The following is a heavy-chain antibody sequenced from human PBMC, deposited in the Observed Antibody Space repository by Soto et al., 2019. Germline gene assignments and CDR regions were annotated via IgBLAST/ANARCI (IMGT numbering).Heavy chain of an antibody. Sequence: QVQLQQWGAGLLKPAETLSLTCAVFGGSFSTYYWSWIRQPPGRGLEWIGEINKSGSTNYNPSIKSRVSISVDTSKKHFSLNLSSVTAADTAVYYCAGQDYYYGVDVWGQGTTVTVSS. CDR2: INKSGST. J-gene: IGHJ6*02. CDR3: AGQDYYYGVDV. V-gene: IGHV4-34*01. CDR1: GGSFSTYY.